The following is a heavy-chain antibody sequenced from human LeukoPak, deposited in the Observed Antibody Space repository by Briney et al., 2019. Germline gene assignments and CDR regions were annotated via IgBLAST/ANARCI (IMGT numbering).Heavy chain of an antibody. D-gene: IGHD1-14*01. V-gene: IGHV4-59*01. J-gene: IGHJ4*02. CDR2: IYYSGST. CDR1: GGSISSYY. CDR3: ARERRAYNSVPFDY. Sequence: KPSETLSLTCTVSGGSISSYYWSWIRQPPGKGLEWIGYIYYSGSTNYNPSLKSRVTISVDTSKNQFSLKLSSVTAADTAVYYCARERRAYNSVPFDYWGQGTLVTVSS.